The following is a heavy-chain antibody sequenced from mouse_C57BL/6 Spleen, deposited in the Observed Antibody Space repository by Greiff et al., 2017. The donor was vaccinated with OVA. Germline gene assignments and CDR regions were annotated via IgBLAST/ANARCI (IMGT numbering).Heavy chain of an antibody. Sequence: VQLQQPGAELVKPGASVKVSCKASGHTFTSYWMHWVKQRPGQGLEWIGRIHPSDSDTNYNQKFTGKATLTVDKSSSTAYMQLSSLTSEDSAVYYCANMVYFYDGYYEAWFAYWGQGTLVTVSA. D-gene: IGHD2-3*01. CDR1: GHTFTSYW. CDR3: ANMVYFYDGYYEAWFAY. J-gene: IGHJ3*01. CDR2: IHPSDSDT. V-gene: IGHV1-74*01.